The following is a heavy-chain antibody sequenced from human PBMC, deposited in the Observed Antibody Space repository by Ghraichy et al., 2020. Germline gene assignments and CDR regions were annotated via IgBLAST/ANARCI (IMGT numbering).Heavy chain of an antibody. V-gene: IGHV3-30-3*01. CDR1: GFTFSNYA. Sequence: GGSLRLSCAASGFTFSNYALHWVRQAPGKGLEWVTLISYDGGNKYYTGSVKGRFTISRDNFKKSLYLQMNSLRVEDTAVYYCVRGGLGDFVFDFWGQGTLVTVSS. CDR2: ISYDGGNK. D-gene: IGHD4-17*01. J-gene: IGHJ4*02. CDR3: VRGGLGDFVFDF.